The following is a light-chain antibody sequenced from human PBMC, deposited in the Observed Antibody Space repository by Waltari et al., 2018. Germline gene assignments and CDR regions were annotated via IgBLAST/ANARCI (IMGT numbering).Light chain of an antibody. J-gene: IGLJ3*02. V-gene: IGLV1-44*01. Sequence: QSVLTQPPSASGTPGQRVTISCSGSSSNIGRNTVNWYQQLPGMAPEVLIYSSNERPSGVPDRFSGSKSGTSASLAIRGLQSEDEADYYCAVWDDSLDGPVFGGGTKLTVL. CDR3: AVWDDSLDGPV. CDR2: SSN. CDR1: SSNIGRNT.